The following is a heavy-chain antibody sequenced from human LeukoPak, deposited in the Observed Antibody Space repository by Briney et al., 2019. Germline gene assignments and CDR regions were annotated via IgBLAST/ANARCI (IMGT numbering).Heavy chain of an antibody. V-gene: IGHV4-30-2*01. J-gene: IGHJ4*02. CDR3: ARDQGDGYNWYFDY. D-gene: IGHD5-24*01. CDR2: IYHSGST. Sequence: SETLSLTCAVSGGSISSGGYSWSWIRQPPGKGLEWIGYIYHSGSTYYNPSHKSRVTISVDRSKNQFSLKLSSVTAADTAVYYCARDQGDGYNWYFDYWGQGTLVTVSS. CDR1: GGSISSGGYS.